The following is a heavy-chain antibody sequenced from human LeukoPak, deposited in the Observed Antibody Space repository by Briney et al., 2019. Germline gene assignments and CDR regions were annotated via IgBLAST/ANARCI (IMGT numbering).Heavy chain of an antibody. CDR1: GFTFSDHY. D-gene: IGHD2-2*01. V-gene: IGHV3-72*01. CDR3: TREGRYCSSTSCYVCLDF. CDR2: IKSKANSYTT. J-gene: IGHJ4*02. Sequence: PGGSLRLSCAASGFTFSDHYMDWVRQAPGKGLEWVGRIKSKANSYTTEYAASVKGRFTVSREDSKNALYLQMNSLKTEDTAVYYCTREGRYCSSTSCYVCLDFWGQGTLVTVSS.